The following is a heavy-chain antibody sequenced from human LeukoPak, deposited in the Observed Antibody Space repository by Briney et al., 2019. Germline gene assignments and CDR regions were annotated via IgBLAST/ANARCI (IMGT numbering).Heavy chain of an antibody. J-gene: IGHJ4*02. CDR1: GFTFSSYS. V-gene: IGHV3-21*01. CDR2: ISSRSGDI. CDR3: ASPLYYDTRGFYQVFD. D-gene: IGHD3-22*01. Sequence: GGSLRLSCAASGFTFSSYSMNWVRQAPGKGLEWVSSISSRSGDIYYADSVKGLFTISRDNAKNSLYLQMNSLRAEDTAVYYCASPLYYDTRGFYQVFDWGQGTLVTVSS.